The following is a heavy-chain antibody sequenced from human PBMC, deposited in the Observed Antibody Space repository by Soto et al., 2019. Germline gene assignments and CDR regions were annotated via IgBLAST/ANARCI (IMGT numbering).Heavy chain of an antibody. CDR1: GFTFSDHY. CDR2: TRNKVDSYTT. Sequence: EVQLVESGGDLVQPGGSLRLSCAAAGFTFSDHYMEWVRQAPWKGLEWVGRTRNKVDSYTTEYAASVRGRFTISRDDSKTSLYLQMNSLKTEDTAIYYCATGTVGAMDYWGQGTLVTVSS. J-gene: IGHJ4*02. V-gene: IGHV3-72*01. CDR3: ATGTVGAMDY. D-gene: IGHD1-26*01.